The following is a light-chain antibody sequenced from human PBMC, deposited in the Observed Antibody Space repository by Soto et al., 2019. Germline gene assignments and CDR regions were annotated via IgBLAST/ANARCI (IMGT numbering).Light chain of an antibody. Sequence: QSVLTQPPSGSAAPGQEVTISCSGSSSNIGNNYVSWYQQLPGTAPKLLIYESNKRPSGIPDRFSGSKSGTSATLGITGLQTGDEADYYCGTWDSSLSAVVFGGGTKLTVL. J-gene: IGLJ2*01. CDR1: SSNIGNNY. CDR2: ESN. V-gene: IGLV1-51*02. CDR3: GTWDSSLSAVV.